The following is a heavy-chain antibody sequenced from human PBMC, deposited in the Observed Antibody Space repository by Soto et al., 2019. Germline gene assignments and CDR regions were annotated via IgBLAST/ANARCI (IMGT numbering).Heavy chain of an antibody. CDR1: GFTFSSYA. CDR3: ARDLEWIQLWGFDY. V-gene: IGHV3-30-3*01. J-gene: IGHJ4*02. D-gene: IGHD5-18*01. Sequence: QVPLVESGGGVVQPGRSLRLSCAASGFTFSSYAMHWVRQAPGKGLEWVAVISYDGSNKYYADSVKGRFTISRDNSKNTLYLQMNSLRAEDTAVYYCARDLEWIQLWGFDYWGQGTLVTVSS. CDR2: ISYDGSNK.